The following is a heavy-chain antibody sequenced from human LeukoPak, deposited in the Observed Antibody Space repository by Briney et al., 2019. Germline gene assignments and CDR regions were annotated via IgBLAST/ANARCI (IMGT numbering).Heavy chain of an antibody. CDR2: IYTSGST. D-gene: IGHD3-10*01. J-gene: IGHJ6*02. CDR1: GGSISSGSYY. V-gene: IGHV4-61*02. Sequence: PSQTLSLTCTVSGGSISSGSYYWSWIRQPAGKGLEWIGRIYTSGSTNYNPSLKSRVTISVDTSKNQFSLKLSSVTAADTAVYYCARVRMVRGVTADYYYYYGMDVWGQGTTVTVSS. CDR3: ARVRMVRGVTADYYYYYGMDV.